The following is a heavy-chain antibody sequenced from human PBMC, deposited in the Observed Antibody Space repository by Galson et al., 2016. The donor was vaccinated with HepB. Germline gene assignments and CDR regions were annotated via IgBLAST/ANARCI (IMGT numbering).Heavy chain of an antibody. Sequence: SVKVSCKASGYTFATYYMHWVRQAPGQGLEWMAIIKPSGGSTTYAQRFQGRVTMTRDTSTSTVYMELSSLRSEDTAVYYCAREGQLASNWFDPWGQGTLVTVSS. CDR2: IKPSGGST. J-gene: IGHJ5*02. CDR3: AREGQLASNWFDP. CDR1: GYTFATYY. V-gene: IGHV1-46*01. D-gene: IGHD6-6*01.